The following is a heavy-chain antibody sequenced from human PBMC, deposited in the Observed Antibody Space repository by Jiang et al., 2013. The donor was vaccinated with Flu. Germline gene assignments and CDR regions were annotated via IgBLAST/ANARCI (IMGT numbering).Heavy chain of an antibody. CDR1: GFSLSTSGMC. CDR2: IDWDDDK. CDR3: ARIRGAHSLTPDYGDATGGDYYYGMDV. D-gene: IGHD4-17*01. J-gene: IGHJ6*02. V-gene: IGHV2-70*11. Sequence: KPTQTLTLTCTFSGFSLSTSGMCVSWIRQPPGKALEWLARIDWDDDKYYSTSLKTRLTISKDTSKNQVVLTMTNMDPVDTATYYCARIRGAHSLTPDYGDATGGDYYYGMDVWGQGTTVTVSS.